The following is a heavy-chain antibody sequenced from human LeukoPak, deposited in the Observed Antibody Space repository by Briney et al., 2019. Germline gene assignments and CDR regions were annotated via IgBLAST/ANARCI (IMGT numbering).Heavy chain of an antibody. V-gene: IGHV4-38-2*02. CDR3: ARGVGATILWFDP. CDR1: GYSISSGYF. Sequence: SETLSLTCTVSGYSISSGYFWGWMRQPPGKGLEWIGSIYQSETAHYNPSLKSRVTISVDTSKNQFSLKLSSVTAADTAVYYCARGVGATILWFDPWGQGTLVTVSS. CDR2: IYQSETA. J-gene: IGHJ5*02. D-gene: IGHD1-26*01.